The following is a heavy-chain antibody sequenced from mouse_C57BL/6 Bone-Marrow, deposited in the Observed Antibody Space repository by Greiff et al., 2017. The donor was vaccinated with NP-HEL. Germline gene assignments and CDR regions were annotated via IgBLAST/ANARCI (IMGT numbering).Heavy chain of an antibody. CDR1: GFTFSSYA. J-gene: IGHJ1*03. CDR2: ISDGGSYT. D-gene: IGHD2-3*01. CDR3: ARDGYFWYFDV. V-gene: IGHV5-4*01. Sequence: EVKVEESGGGLVKPGGSLKLSCAASGFTFSSYAMSWVRQTPEKRLEWVATISDGGSYTYYPDNVKGRFTISRDNAKNNLYLQMSHLKSEDTAMYDCARDGYFWYFDVWGTGTTVTVSS.